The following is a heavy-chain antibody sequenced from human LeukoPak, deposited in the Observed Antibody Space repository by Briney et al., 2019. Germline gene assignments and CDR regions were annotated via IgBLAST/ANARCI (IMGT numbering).Heavy chain of an antibody. V-gene: IGHV3-30*04. D-gene: IGHD2-21*02. CDR3: ARGEGSCGGHCYPYYYYYGMDV. Sequence: GGSLRLSCAASGFTFSSYAMHWVRQAPGKGLEWVAVISYDGSNKYYADSVKGRFTISRDNSKNTLYLQMNSLRAEDTAVYYCARGEGSCGGHCYPYYYYYGMDVWGQGTTVTVSS. J-gene: IGHJ6*02. CDR1: GFTFSSYA. CDR2: ISYDGSNK.